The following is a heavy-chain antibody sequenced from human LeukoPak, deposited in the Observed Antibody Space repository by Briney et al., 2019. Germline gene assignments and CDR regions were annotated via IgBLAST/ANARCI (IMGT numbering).Heavy chain of an antibody. CDR3: AREPYCGGDCYSGVFD. CDR2: IYYSGST. V-gene: IGHV4-31*03. Sequence: SQTLSLTCIVSGGSISSGGYYWSWIRQHPGKGLEWIGYIYYSGSTYYNPSLKSRVTISVDTSKNQFSLKLSSVTAADTAVYYCAREPYCGGDCYSGVFDWGQGTLVTVSS. CDR1: GGSISSGGYY. J-gene: IGHJ4*02. D-gene: IGHD2-21*02.